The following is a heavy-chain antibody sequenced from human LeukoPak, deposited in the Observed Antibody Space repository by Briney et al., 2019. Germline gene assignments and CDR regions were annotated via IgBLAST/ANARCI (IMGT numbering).Heavy chain of an antibody. CDR3: ARGVYIAAAQYGY. Sequence: SETLSLTCTVSGGSISTYYWNWIRQPPGKGLEWIGYIYYSGTTNYNPSLKSRVTISVDTSKNQFSLKLSSVFAADTAVYYCARGVYIAAAQYGYWGQGTLVTVSS. V-gene: IGHV4-59*01. D-gene: IGHD6-13*01. CDR2: IYYSGTT. J-gene: IGHJ4*02. CDR1: GGSISTYY.